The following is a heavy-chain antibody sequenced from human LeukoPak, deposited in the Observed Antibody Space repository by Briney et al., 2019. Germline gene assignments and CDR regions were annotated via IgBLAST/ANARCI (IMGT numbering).Heavy chain of an antibody. CDR3: ARYRGYSYGFDY. D-gene: IGHD5-18*01. CDR1: GYTFTGYY. J-gene: IGHJ4*02. CDR2: INPNSGGT. V-gene: IGHV1-2*02. Sequence: RASVKVSCKASGYTFTGYYMHWGRQAPGQGLEWMGWINPNSGGTNYAQKFQGRVTMTRDTSISTAYMELSRLRSDDTAVYYCARYRGYSYGFDYWGQGTLVTVSS.